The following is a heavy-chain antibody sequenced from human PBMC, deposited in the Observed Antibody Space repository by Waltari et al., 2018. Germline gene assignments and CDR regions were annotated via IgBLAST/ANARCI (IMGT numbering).Heavy chain of an antibody. CDR1: GYSISSGSY. V-gene: IGHV4-38-2*02. Sequence: QVQLQESGPGLVKPSETLSLTCTVSGYSISSGSYWGWIRQPPGKGLEWIGSIYHSGSTYYNPSLKSRVTISVDTSKNQFSLKLSSVTAADTAVYYCARTGEFVHFDYWGQGTLVTVSS. J-gene: IGHJ4*02. CDR3: ARTGEFVHFDY. D-gene: IGHD3-16*01. CDR2: IYHSGST.